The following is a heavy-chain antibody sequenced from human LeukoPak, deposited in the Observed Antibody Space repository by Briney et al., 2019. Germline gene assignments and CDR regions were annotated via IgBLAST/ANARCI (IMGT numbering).Heavy chain of an antibody. Sequence: PSETLSLTSAISGGSTSDYYWSWIRQPPGKGLEWIGYIYYSERPNYNPSLKSRVTISVDTSKNQFSLKLSSVTAADTAVYYCARGPPTTALTYFQHWGQGTLVTVSS. CDR2: IYYSERP. CDR1: GGSTSDYY. CDR3: ARGPPTTALTYFQH. J-gene: IGHJ1*01. V-gene: IGHV4-59*12. D-gene: IGHD1-26*01.